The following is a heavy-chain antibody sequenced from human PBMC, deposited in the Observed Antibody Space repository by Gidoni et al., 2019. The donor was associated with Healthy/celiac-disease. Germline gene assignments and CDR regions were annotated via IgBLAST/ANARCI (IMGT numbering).Heavy chain of an antibody. D-gene: IGHD6-6*01. CDR1: GSTFSSYW. CDR3: ARPKYSSSSDYVFDY. J-gene: IGHJ4*02. CDR2: INSDGSST. Sequence: EVQLVESGGGLVQPGGSLRLSCAASGSTFSSYWIHWVRQAPGKGLVWVSRINSDGSSTSYADSVKGRFTISRDNAKNTLYLQMNSLRAEDTAVYYCARPKYSSSSDYVFDYWGQGTLVTVSS. V-gene: IGHV3-74*01.